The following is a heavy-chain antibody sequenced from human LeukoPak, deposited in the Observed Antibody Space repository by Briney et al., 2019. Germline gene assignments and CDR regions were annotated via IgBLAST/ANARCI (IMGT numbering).Heavy chain of an antibody. V-gene: IGHV4-30-4*01. CDR2: IYYSGST. J-gene: IGHJ5*02. Sequence: SETLSLTCTVSGGSISSGDYYWSWIRQSPGKGLEWIGYIYYSGSTYYNPSLKSRITISVDTSKNQFSLKLNSVTAADTAVYYCARGTETTFEGGPYRRYNWFDPWGQGTLVTVSS. D-gene: IGHD4-17*01. CDR1: GGSISSGDYY. CDR3: ARGTETTFEGGPYRRYNWFDP.